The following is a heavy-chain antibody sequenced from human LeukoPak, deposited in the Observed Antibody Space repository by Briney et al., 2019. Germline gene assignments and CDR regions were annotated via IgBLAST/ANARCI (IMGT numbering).Heavy chain of an antibody. Sequence: GGSLRLSCAASGFTFSNYWMHWVRQAPGKGLEWVAVISYDGSNKYYADSVKGRFTISRDNSKNTLYLQMNSLRAEDTAVYYCASGRAIHHEFDYWGQGTLVTVSS. CDR1: GFTFSNYW. J-gene: IGHJ4*02. D-gene: IGHD1-1*01. CDR3: ASGRAIHHEFDY. V-gene: IGHV3-30*03. CDR2: ISYDGSNK.